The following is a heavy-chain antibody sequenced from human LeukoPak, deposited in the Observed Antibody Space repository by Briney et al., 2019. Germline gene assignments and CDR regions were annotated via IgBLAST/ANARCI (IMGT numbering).Heavy chain of an antibody. CDR1: GGSISSYY. D-gene: IGHD7-27*01. J-gene: IGHJ4*02. CDR2: IYYSGST. Sequence: PSETLSLTCTVSGGSISSYYWSWIRQPPGKGLEWIGYIYYSGSTNYNPSLKSRVTISVDTSKNQFSLKLSSVTAADTAVYCCATRKLGNDYWGQGTLVTVSS. CDR3: ATRKLGNDY. V-gene: IGHV4-59*01.